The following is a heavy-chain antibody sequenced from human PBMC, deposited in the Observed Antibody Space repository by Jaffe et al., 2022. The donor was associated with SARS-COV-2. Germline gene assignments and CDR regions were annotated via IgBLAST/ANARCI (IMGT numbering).Heavy chain of an antibody. J-gene: IGHJ4*02. V-gene: IGHV2-26*01. D-gene: IGHD3-9*01. Sequence: QVTLKESGPVLVKPTETLTLTCTVSGFSLSNARMGVSWIRQPPGKALEWLAHIFSNDEKSYSTSLKSRLTISKDTSKSQVVLTMTNMDPVDTATYYCARIRRYDILTGYKGRLGLHDYWGQGTLVTVSS. CDR2: IFSNDEK. CDR1: GFSLSNARMG. CDR3: ARIRRYDILTGYKGRLGLHDY.